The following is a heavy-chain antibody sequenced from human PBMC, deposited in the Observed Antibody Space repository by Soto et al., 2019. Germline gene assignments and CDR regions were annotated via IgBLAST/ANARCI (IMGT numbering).Heavy chain of an antibody. V-gene: IGHV4-30-4*01. J-gene: IGHJ4*02. Sequence: TSETLSLTCTVSGGSTSSDNYWSWIRQPPGKGLEWIEHIYYSGNTDYNPSLKSRLATSIDTSKNQFSLKLSSVTAADTAVYFCAREGGESSDGLYYFDSWGQGSLVTVSS. CDR3: AREGGESSDGLYYFDS. CDR1: GGSTSSDNY. D-gene: IGHD3-16*01. CDR2: IYYSGNT.